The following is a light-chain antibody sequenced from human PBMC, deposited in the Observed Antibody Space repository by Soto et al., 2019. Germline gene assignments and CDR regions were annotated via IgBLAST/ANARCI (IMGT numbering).Light chain of an antibody. CDR3: QQYGGSPFT. V-gene: IGKV3-20*01. J-gene: IGKJ1*01. CDR2: GAS. CDR1: QSVSSY. Sequence: EIVLTQSPATLSLTPEERATLSCRASQSVSSYLAWYQQKPGQAPSLLIYGASSRATGIPDRFSGRGSGTDFTLTISRLEPEDFALYYCQQYGGSPFTFGQGTNVDIK.